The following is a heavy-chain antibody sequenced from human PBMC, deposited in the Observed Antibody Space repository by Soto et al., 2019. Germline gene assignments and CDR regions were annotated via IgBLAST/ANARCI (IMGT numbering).Heavy chain of an antibody. J-gene: IGHJ6*02. CDR3: ARDSSTVETGMDV. CDR1: GFTFSSYW. D-gene: IGHD4-17*01. V-gene: IGHV3-74*01. Sequence: PGGSLRLSCAASGFTFSSYWMHWVRQAPGKGLVWVSRINSDGSSTSYADSVKGRFTISRDNAKNTLCLQMNSLRAEDTAVYYCARDSSTVETGMDVWGQGTTVTVSS. CDR2: INSDGSST.